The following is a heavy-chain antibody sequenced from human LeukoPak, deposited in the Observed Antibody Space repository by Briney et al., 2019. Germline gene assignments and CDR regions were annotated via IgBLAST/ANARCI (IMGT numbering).Heavy chain of an antibody. J-gene: IGHJ4*02. CDR3: ARDLRGMVAATLDY. Sequence: GGSLRLSCAASGFIFSSYAIHWVRQAPGKGLEWVAVISYDGTNKNYADSVKGRFTISRDNSENTLSLQMNSLRVENTALYYCARDLRGMVAATLDYWGQGTLVTVSS. CDR2: ISYDGTNK. CDR1: GFIFSSYA. D-gene: IGHD2-15*01. V-gene: IGHV3-30*04.